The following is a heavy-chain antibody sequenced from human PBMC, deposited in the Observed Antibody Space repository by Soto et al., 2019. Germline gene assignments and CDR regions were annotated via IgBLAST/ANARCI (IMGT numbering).Heavy chain of an antibody. V-gene: IGHV4-31*03. CDR3: ASTYYYDSSGYYIDY. J-gene: IGHJ4*02. CDR2: IYYSGST. Sequence: QVQLQESGPGLVKPSQTLSLTCTVSGGSISSGGYYWSWIRQHPGKGLEWIGYIYYSGSTYYNPSLKSRVTISVDKSKNQFSLKLSSVTAADTAVYYCASTYYYDSSGYYIDYWGQGTLVTVSS. D-gene: IGHD3-22*01. CDR1: GGSISSGGYY.